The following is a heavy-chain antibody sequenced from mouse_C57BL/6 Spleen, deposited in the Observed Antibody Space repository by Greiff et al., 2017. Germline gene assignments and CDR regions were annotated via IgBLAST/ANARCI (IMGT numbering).Heavy chain of an antibody. J-gene: IGHJ2*01. V-gene: IGHV5-4*01. CDR2: ISDGGSYT. CDR3: ARGDYLDY. Sequence: EVQLVESGGGLVQPGGSLKLSCAASGFTFSSYAMSWVRQTPEKRLEWVATISDGGSYTYYPDNVKGRFTISRDNAKNNLYLQMSHLKAEDTAMYYCARGDYLDYWGQGTTLTVSS. CDR1: GFTFSSYA. D-gene: IGHD2-4*01.